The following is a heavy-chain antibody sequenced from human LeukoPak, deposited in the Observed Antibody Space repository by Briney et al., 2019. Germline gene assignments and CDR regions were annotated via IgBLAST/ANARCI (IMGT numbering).Heavy chain of an antibody. CDR1: GFTFRSYW. CDR3: ARGRVVVTAGAAFDI. CDR2: INSDGSTT. D-gene: IGHD2-21*02. J-gene: IGHJ3*02. V-gene: IGHV3-74*01. Sequence: GGSLRLSCAASGFTFRSYWMHWVRQAPGMGLVWVSRINSDGSTTSYADSVKGRFSISRDNAKNTLYLQMNSLRAEDTAVYYCARGRVVVTAGAAFDIWGQGTMVTVSS.